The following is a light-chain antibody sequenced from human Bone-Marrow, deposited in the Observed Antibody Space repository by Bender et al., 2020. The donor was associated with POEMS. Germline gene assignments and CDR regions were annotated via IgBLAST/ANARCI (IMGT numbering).Light chain of an antibody. J-gene: IGLJ3*02. CDR3: AVWDDSLNCWV. Sequence: QSVLTQPPSASGTPGQRVTISCSGGSSNIGAHAVNWYQHLPGTAPKLLIYSSHRRPSEVPDRLSGSRSGPSASLAINGLQYRDVDEYYCAVWDDSLNCWVFGGGTKLTVL. CDR1: SSNIGAHA. V-gene: IGLV1-44*01. CDR2: SSH.